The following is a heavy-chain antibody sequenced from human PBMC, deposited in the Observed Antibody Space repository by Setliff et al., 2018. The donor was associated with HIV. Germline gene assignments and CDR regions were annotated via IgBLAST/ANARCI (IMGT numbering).Heavy chain of an antibody. J-gene: IGHJ6*03. CDR3: ARDLVAVANTFYYYYMDV. CDR2: MNPNSGNT. V-gene: IGHV1-8*02. D-gene: IGHD6-19*01. CDR1: GYTFTSYD. Sequence: GPSVKVSCKASGYTFTSYDINWVRQATGQGLEWMGWMNPNSGNTGYAQKFQDRVTMTEDTPTDTAYMELNSLRSDDTAVYYCARDLVAVANTFYYYYMDVWGKGTTVTVSS.